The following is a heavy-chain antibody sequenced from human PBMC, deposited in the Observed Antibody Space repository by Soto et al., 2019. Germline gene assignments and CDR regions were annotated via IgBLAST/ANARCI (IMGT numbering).Heavy chain of an antibody. CDR1: GGSISSSSYY. CDR3: ASGNTYCDFWSGYYWWFDP. J-gene: IGHJ5*02. CDR2: IYYSGST. V-gene: IGHV4-39*01. D-gene: IGHD3-3*01. Sequence: PSETLSLTCTVSGGSISSSSYYWGWIRQPPGKGLEWIGSIYYSGSTYYNPSLKSRVTISVDTSKNQFSLKLSSVTAADTAVYYCASGNTYCDFWSGYYWWFDPWGQGTLVTVSS.